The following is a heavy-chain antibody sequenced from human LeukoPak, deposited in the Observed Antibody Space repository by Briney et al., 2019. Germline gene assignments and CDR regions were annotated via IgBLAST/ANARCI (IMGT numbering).Heavy chain of an antibody. CDR2: LSGSGGST. Sequence: GGSLRLSCAASGFTFSNYAMSWVRPAPGKGLEWVSTLSGSGGSTYYADSVKGRFTISRDNSHNTLYLQMNSLRAEDTAVYYCAKPLSSPYYFDYWGQGTLVTVSS. J-gene: IGHJ4*02. CDR3: AKPLSSPYYFDY. V-gene: IGHV3-23*01. D-gene: IGHD6-6*01. CDR1: GFTFSNYA.